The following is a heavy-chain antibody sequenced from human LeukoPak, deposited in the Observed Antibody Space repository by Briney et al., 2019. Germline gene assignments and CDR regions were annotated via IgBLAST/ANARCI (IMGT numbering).Heavy chain of an antibody. J-gene: IGHJ4*02. CDR1: GYTISSGYY. D-gene: IGHD6-13*01. CDR3: GSSSWYGFVDY. V-gene: IGHV4-38-2*02. Sequence: SETLSLTCTVSGYTISSGYYWGWIRQPPGKGLEWIGSIYQSGSTYYNPSLKSRVTISVDTSKNQFSLKLSSVTAADTAVYYCGSSSWYGFVDYWGQGTLVTVSS. CDR2: IYQSGST.